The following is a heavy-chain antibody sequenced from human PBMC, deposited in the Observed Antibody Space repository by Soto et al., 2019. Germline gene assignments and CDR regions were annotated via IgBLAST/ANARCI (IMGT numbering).Heavy chain of an antibody. Sequence: ASVKVSCKASGYTFTSYDINWVRQATGQGLEWMGWMNPNSGNTGYAQKFQGRVTMTRNTSISTAYMELSSLRSEDTAVYYCARGGLGYCSGGSCYSKYYGMDVWGQGTTVTVS. CDR2: MNPNSGNT. D-gene: IGHD2-15*01. J-gene: IGHJ6*02. CDR3: ARGGLGYCSGGSCYSKYYGMDV. V-gene: IGHV1-8*01. CDR1: GYTFTSYD.